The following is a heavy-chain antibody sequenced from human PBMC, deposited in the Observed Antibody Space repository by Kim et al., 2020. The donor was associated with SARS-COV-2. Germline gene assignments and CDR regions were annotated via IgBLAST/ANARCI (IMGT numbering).Heavy chain of an antibody. Sequence: GGSLRLSCAASRFTFSSYAMSWVRQAPGKGLEWVSAISGSGGSTYYADSVKGRFTISRDNSKNTLYLQMNSLRAEDTAVYYCAKDYYYASSGYLSFDYWGQGTLVTVSS. D-gene: IGHD3-22*01. V-gene: IGHV3-23*01. CDR1: RFTFSSYA. CDR3: AKDYYYASSGYLSFDY. CDR2: ISGSGGST. J-gene: IGHJ4*02.